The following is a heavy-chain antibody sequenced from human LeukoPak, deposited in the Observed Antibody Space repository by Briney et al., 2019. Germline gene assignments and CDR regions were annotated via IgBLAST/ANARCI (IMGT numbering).Heavy chain of an antibody. D-gene: IGHD3-10*02. Sequence: GGSLRLSCAASGFTFSSYSMNWVRQAPGKGLEWVSSITSSGSTIYYADSVKGRFTISRDNAKNSLYLQMNSLRAEDTAVYYCARGSYWPYYVEGAFDIWGQGTMVTVSS. J-gene: IGHJ3*02. V-gene: IGHV3-48*04. CDR2: ITSSGSTI. CDR1: GFTFSSYS. CDR3: ARGSYWPYYVEGAFDI.